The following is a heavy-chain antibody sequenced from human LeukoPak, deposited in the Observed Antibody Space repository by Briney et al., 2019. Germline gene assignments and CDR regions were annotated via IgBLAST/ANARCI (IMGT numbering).Heavy chain of an antibody. V-gene: IGHV4-34*01. D-gene: IGHD3-9*01. CDR2: INHSGST. CDR1: GGSFSGYY. J-gene: IGHJ5*02. CDR3: ARRHGWPYDILTGYYKGWFDP. Sequence: SETLSLTCAVYGGSFSGYYWSWIRQPPGKGLEWIGEINHSGSTNYNPSLKSRVTISVDTSKNQFSLKLSSVTAADTAVYYRARRHGWPYDILTGYYKGWFDPWGQGTLVTVSS.